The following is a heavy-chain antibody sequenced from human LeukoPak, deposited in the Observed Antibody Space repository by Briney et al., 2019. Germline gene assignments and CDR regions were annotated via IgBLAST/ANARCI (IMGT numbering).Heavy chain of an antibody. D-gene: IGHD6-6*01. CDR3: ARGGEYSSSSGDYFDY. J-gene: IGHJ4*02. Sequence: ASVKVSCKASGYTFTSYDINWVRQATRQGLEWMGWMNPNSGNTGYAQKFQGRVTMTRNTSISTAYMELSSLRSEDTAVYYCARGGEYSSSSGDYFDYWGQGTLVTVSS. V-gene: IGHV1-8*01. CDR2: MNPNSGNT. CDR1: GYTFTSYD.